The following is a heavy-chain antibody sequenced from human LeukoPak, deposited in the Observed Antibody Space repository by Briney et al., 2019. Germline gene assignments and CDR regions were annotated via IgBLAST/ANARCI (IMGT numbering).Heavy chain of an antibody. V-gene: IGHV3-15*05. CDR1: GFTFSNAW. Sequence: GGSLRLSCAASGFTFSNAWMTWVRQAPGKGLEWVGRIYRNADGGTTDYAAPVKGRFTISRDDSKNTLYLQMNSLKPEDTAVYYCTTDSYCSTTTCYASSNYYYGLDAWGQGTSVTVSS. J-gene: IGHJ6*02. D-gene: IGHD2-2*01. CDR3: TTDSYCSTTTCYASSNYYYGLDA. CDR2: IYRNADGGTT.